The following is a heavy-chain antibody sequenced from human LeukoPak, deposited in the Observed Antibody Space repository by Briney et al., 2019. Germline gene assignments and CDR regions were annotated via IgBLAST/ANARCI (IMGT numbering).Heavy chain of an antibody. J-gene: IGHJ5*02. D-gene: IGHD3-3*01. V-gene: IGHV1-2*02. Sequence: ASVKVSCKASGGTFSTNGISWVRQAPGQGLEWMGGINPNSGGTNYAQKFQGRVTMTRDTSISTAYMELSRLRSDDTAVYYCARRSPSYYDFWSAEVAWFDPWGQGTLVTVSS. CDR2: INPNSGGT. CDR3: ARRSPSYYDFWSAEVAWFDP. CDR1: GGTFSTNG.